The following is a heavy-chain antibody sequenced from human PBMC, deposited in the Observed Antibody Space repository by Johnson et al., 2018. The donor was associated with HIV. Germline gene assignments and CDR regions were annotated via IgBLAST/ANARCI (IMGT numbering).Heavy chain of an antibody. CDR3: ARGWLFLDAFDI. V-gene: IGHV3-30-3*01. J-gene: IGHJ3*02. CDR1: GFTFSSYA. CDR2: ISYDGSNK. Sequence: QMQLVESGGGVVQPGRSLRLSCAASGFTFSSYAMHWVRQAPGKGLEWVAVISYDGSNKYYADSVKGRFTISRDNAKNSLYLQVNSLRAEDTAVYYCARGWLFLDAFDIWGQGTMVTVSS. D-gene: IGHD3-9*01.